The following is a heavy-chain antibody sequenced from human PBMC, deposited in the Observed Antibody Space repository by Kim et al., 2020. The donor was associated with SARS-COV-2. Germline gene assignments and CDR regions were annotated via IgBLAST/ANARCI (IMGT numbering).Heavy chain of an antibody. CDR1: GFTFDGYA. J-gene: IGHJ4*02. CDR3: IKGLGGSYYTALHY. V-gene: IGHV3-43*02. D-gene: IGHD1-26*01. Sequence: GGSLRLSCAASGFTFDGYAIHWVRQAPGKGLEWVSLISGDGGRTYYADSVKGRFTISRDNSKNSLYLQMNSLRTEDTALYYCIKGLGGSYYTALHYWGQGTLVTVSS. CDR2: ISGDGGRT.